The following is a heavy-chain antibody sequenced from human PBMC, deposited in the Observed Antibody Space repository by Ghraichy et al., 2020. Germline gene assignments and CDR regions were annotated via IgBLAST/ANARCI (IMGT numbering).Heavy chain of an antibody. D-gene: IGHD2-2*02. J-gene: IGHJ6*02. CDR2: INHSGST. V-gene: IGHV4-34*01. CDR1: GGSFSGYY. CDR3: ARGHIVVVPAAIAFYYYYGMDV. Sequence: SETLSLTCAVYGGSFSGYYWSWIRQPPGKGLEWIGEINHSGSTNYNPSLKSRVTISVDTSKNQFSLKLSSVTAADTAVYYCARGHIVVVPAAIAFYYYYGMDVWGQGTTVTVSS.